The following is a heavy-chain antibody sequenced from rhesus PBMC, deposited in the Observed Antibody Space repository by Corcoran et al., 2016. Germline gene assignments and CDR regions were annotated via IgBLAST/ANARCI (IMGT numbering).Heavy chain of an antibody. V-gene: IGHV4-173*01. CDR2: ISVSSGST. Sequence: QLQLQESGPGLVKPSETLSLTCAVSGGTISSNYWSWSRQPPGKGLEWIGRISVSSGSTDYNPSLKSRVTISTDTSKNQFSLKLSSVTAADTAVYYCARDAPCYYYAFDFWGQGLRVTFSS. J-gene: IGHJ3*01. D-gene: IGHD3-16*01. CDR1: GGTISSNY. CDR3: ARDAPCYYYAFDF.